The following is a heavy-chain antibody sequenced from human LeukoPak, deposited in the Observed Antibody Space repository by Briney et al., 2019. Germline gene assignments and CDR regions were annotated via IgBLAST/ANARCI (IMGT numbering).Heavy chain of an antibody. Sequence: PSETLSLTCTVSGGSISSYYWSWIRQPPGKGLEWIGYIYYSGSTNYNPSLKSRVTISVDTSKNQFSLKLSSVTAAGTAVYYCARSRGSGWGRTYYFDYWGQGTLVTVSS. V-gene: IGHV4-59*01. CDR2: IYYSGST. J-gene: IGHJ4*02. CDR3: ARSRGSGWGRTYYFDY. D-gene: IGHD6-19*01. CDR1: GGSISSYY.